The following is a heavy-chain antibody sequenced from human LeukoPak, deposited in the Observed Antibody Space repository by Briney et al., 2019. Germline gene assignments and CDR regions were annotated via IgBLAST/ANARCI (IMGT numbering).Heavy chain of an antibody. Sequence: PGGSLRLSCAASGFTLSSYEMNWVSQAPGKGLEWDSYISSSGSTIYYADSVKGRFTISRDNAKNSLYLQMNSLRAEDTAVYYCASIVDTAMVPYFDYWGQGTLVTVSS. CDR3: ASIVDTAMVPYFDY. V-gene: IGHV3-48*03. J-gene: IGHJ4*02. D-gene: IGHD5-18*01. CDR2: ISSSGSTI. CDR1: GFTLSSYE.